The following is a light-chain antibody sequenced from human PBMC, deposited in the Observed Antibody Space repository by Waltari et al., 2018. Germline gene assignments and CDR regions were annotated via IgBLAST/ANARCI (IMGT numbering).Light chain of an antibody. CDR1: ESINTW. J-gene: IGKJ1*01. V-gene: IGKV1-5*03. CDR2: RSF. CDR3: QQYRRPPWT. Sequence: DIQMTQSPSTLSASVGDRLTISCRATESINTWLAWYQQKPGKAPKLLISRSFNLESGVPSRFSGSGSGTEFTLTISSLQPDDLATYHCQQYRRPPWTFGQGTKV.